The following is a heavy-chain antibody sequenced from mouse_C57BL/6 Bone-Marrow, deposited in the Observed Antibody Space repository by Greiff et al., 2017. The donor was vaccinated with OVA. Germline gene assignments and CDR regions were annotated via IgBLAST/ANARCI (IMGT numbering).Heavy chain of an antibody. Sequence: VQLQQSGAELVKPGASVKISCKASGYAFSSYWMNWVKQRPGKGLEWIGQIYPGDGDTNYNGKFKGKATLTADKSSSTAYMQLSSLTSEDSAVYYCARRGFYYYGSSYDWYFDVWGTGTTVTVSS. J-gene: IGHJ1*03. CDR1: GYAFSSYW. CDR2: IYPGDGDT. CDR3: ARRGFYYYGSSYDWYFDV. V-gene: IGHV1-80*01. D-gene: IGHD1-1*01.